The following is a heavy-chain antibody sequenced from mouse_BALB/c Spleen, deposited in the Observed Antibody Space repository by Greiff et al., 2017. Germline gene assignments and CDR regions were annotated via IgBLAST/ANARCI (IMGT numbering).Heavy chain of an antibody. J-gene: IGHJ2*01. Sequence: EVKVVESGGGLVQPGGSLKLSCAASGFTFSSYGMSWVRQTPDKRLELVATINSNGGSTYYPDSVKGRFTISRDNAKNTLYLQMSSLKSEDTAMYYCARLYYGSSYVFDYWGQGTTLTVSS. CDR1: GFTFSSYG. CDR3: ARLYYGSSYVFDY. CDR2: INSNGGST. D-gene: IGHD1-1*01. V-gene: IGHV5-6-3*01.